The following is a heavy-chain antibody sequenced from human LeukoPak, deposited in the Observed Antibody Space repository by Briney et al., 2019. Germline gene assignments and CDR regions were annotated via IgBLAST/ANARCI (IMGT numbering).Heavy chain of an antibody. CDR1: GFTLRSYA. V-gene: IGHV3-23*01. CDR3: AKAGGYDYGDSDY. D-gene: IGHD5-12*01. CDR2: TSGSGGST. J-gene: IGHJ4*02. Sequence: GGSLRLSCAASGFTLRSYAMSWVRQAPTKRLESVPATSGSGGSTYYADSVKGRFTISRDNSKNTLYLQMNSLRAEDTAVYYCAKAGGYDYGDSDYWGQGTLVTVSS.